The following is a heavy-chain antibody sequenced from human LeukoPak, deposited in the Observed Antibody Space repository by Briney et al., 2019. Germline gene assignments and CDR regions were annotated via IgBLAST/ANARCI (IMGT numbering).Heavy chain of an antibody. V-gene: IGHV3-7*01. J-gene: IGHJ4*02. D-gene: IGHD2-2*01. CDR1: GFTFSSYW. Sequence: PGGSLRLSCAASGFTFSSYWMGWVRQAPGKGLEWVANIQQGGSHKYYVDSVKGRFTISRDNSKNTLYLQMNSLRAEDTAVYYCAKDSRKPDIVVVPAAIPDYWGQGTLVTVSS. CDR2: IQQGGSHK. CDR3: AKDSRKPDIVVVPAAIPDY.